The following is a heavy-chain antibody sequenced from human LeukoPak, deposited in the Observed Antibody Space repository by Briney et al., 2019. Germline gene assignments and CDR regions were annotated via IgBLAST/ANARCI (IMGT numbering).Heavy chain of an antibody. J-gene: IGHJ3*02. CDR1: GYTFTGYY. CDR3: ASGAHCSGGSCYSGAFDI. V-gene: IGHV1-2*02. CDR2: INPNSSGT. Sequence: ASVKVSCKASGYTFTGYYMHWVRQAPGQGLEWMGWINPNSSGTNYAQKFQGRVTMTRDTSISTAYMELTRLRSDDTAVYYCASGAHCSGGSCYSGAFDIWGQGTMVTVSP. D-gene: IGHD2-15*01.